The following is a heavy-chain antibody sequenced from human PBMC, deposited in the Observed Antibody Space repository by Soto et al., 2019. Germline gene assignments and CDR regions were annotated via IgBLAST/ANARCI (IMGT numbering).Heavy chain of an antibody. D-gene: IGHD5-18*01. CDR3: ASRGYSMSHFDY. V-gene: IGHV3-21*01. J-gene: IGHJ4*02. CDR2: ISISGSYI. Sequence: GESLKISCAASGFTFSSYNMNWVRQAPGKGLEWVSSISISGSYIYYADSVKGRFTISRDNAKNSLYLQMNSLRAEDTAVYYCASRGYSMSHFDYWGQGTLVTVSS. CDR1: GFTFSSYN.